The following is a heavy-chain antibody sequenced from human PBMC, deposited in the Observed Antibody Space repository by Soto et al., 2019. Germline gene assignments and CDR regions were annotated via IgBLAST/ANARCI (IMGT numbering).Heavy chain of an antibody. CDR2: INAGNGNT. V-gene: IGHV1-3*01. D-gene: IGHD6-19*01. J-gene: IGHJ4*02. CDR1: GYTFTSYA. Sequence: QVQLVQSGAEVKKPGASVKVSCKASGYTFTSYAMHWVRQAPGQRLEWMGWINAGNGNTKYSQKFQGRFTITRDTSASSAYMELSSLRSEDTAVYYLAREWYPTILSGCYERFDYWGQGPMVTVSS. CDR3: AREWYPTILSGCYERFDY.